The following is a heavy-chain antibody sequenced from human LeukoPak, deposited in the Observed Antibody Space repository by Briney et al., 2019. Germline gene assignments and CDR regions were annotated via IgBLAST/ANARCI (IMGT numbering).Heavy chain of an antibody. CDR3: AKDRLGGILRSGPNDY. CDR2: INLSSGGT. V-gene: IGHV1-2*02. J-gene: IGHJ4*02. D-gene: IGHD2-15*01. Sequence: ASVKVSCKASGYTFTAYYMNWVRQAPGQGLEWMGWINLSSGGTNYAQKFQGRVTLTRDMSISTAYMELSRLRSDDTAVYYCAKDRLGGILRSGPNDYWGQGTLVTVSS. CDR1: GYTFTAYY.